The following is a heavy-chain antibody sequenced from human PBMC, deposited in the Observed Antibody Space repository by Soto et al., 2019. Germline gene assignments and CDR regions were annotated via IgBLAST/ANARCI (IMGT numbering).Heavy chain of an antibody. CDR3: AKPYFVWRSEQPYYFDY. J-gene: IGHJ4*02. Sequence: EVQLLDSGGGLVQPGGSLRLSCAASGFTFSNYDMTWVRQGPGKGLEWVSGISGSGGRSYYAYSVKGRFTISRDNSKSALSLQMKILRAEDTAVYSCAKPYFVWRSEQPYYFDYGGQVTLVTVSS. D-gene: IGHD3-16*01. CDR2: ISGSGGRS. V-gene: IGHV3-23*01. CDR1: GFTFSNYD.